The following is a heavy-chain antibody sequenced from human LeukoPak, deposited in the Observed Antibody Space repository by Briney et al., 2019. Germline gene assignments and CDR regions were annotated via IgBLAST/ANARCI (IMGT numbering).Heavy chain of an antibody. J-gene: IGHJ4*02. V-gene: IGHV1-69*04. CDR1: GGTFSSYA. CDR2: IIPILGIA. D-gene: IGHD3-9*01. Sequence: GASVKVSCKASGGTFSSYAISWVRQAPGQGLEWMGRIIPILGIANYAQKFQGRVTITADKSTSTAYMELSSLRSEDTAVYYCARLSPIDHDILTGLDYYFDYWGQGTLVTVSS. CDR3: ARLSPIDHDILTGLDYYFDY.